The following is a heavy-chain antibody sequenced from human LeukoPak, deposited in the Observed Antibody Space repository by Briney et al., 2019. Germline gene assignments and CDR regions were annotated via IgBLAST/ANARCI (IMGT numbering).Heavy chain of an antibody. J-gene: IGHJ5*02. D-gene: IGHD1-26*01. CDR3: VKDMGGSGRNWASNWFDP. CDR1: GFTFGDYP. Sequence: GGSLGLSCAASGFTFGDYPMHWIRQTPGQGLEWVSLISPDGGRSFQADSVRGRFTISRDNSKNSLYLQMNSLRSEDTALYYCVKDMGGSGRNWASNWFDPWGQGTLVTVSS. CDR2: ISPDGGRS. V-gene: IGHV3-43*02.